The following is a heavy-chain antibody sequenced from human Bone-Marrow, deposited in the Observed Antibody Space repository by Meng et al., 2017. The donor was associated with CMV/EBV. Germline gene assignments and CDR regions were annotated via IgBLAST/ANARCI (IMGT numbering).Heavy chain of an antibody. CDR1: GGSFSGYY. CDR3: ARGSFCSSANCYRAFYS. V-gene: IGHV4-34*01. D-gene: IGHD2-2*01. Sequence: SETLSLTCAVYGGSFSGYYWSWIRQPPGKGLEWIGEINHSGSTNYNPSLQSRVTLSVDTSKNQLSLKLNSVTAADTAVYYCARGSFCSSANCYRAFYSWGQGTLVTVSS. CDR2: INHSGST. J-gene: IGHJ4*02.